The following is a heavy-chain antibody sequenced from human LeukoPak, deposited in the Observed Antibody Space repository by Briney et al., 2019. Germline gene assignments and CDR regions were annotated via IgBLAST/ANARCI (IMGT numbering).Heavy chain of an antibody. CDR1: GFTFSDYY. CDR2: ISSSGSTI. J-gene: IGHJ4*02. V-gene: IGHV3-11*01. CDR3: AKDTDYYDSSGYSTPY. Sequence: GGSLRLSCAASGFTFSDYYMSWIRQAPGKGLEWVSYISSSGSTIYYADSVKGRFTISRDNAKNSLYLQMNSLRAEDTAVYYCAKDTDYYDSSGYSTPYWGQGTLVTVSS. D-gene: IGHD3-22*01.